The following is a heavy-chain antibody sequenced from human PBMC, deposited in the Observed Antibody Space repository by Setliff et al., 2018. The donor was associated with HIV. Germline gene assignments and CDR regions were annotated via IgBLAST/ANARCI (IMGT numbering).Heavy chain of an antibody. V-gene: IGHV1-3*01. CDR3: ARDRGYCSGASCYGLDY. J-gene: IGHJ4*02. Sequence: ASVKVSCKASGYILTSYAIHWVRQAPGQGLEWMGWINAGNGDTKYSHKFRGRVSITRDTSANTAYMELSSLRSEDTAVYYCARDRGYCSGASCYGLDYWGQGTLVTVSS. D-gene: IGHD2-15*01. CDR1: GYILTSYA. CDR2: INAGNGDT.